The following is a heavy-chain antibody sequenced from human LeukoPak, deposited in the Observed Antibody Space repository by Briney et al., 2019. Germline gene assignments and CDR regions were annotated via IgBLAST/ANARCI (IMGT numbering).Heavy chain of an antibody. CDR3: TRDRAV. Sequence: GGSLRLSCAASGFTFTTYWMHWVRQAPGKGLVWVSRIKSDGTSTSYADSVKGRFTISRDNAKNTLYLQMNSLRVEDMAVYYCTRDRAVWGQGTTVTVSS. J-gene: IGHJ6*02. CDR1: GFTFTTYW. V-gene: IGHV3-74*01. CDR2: IKSDGTST.